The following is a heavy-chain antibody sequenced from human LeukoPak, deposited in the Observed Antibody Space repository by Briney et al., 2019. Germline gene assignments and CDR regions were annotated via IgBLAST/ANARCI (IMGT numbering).Heavy chain of an antibody. Sequence: GGSLRLSCAASGFTFSSYWMSWVRQAPGKGLEWVANIKQDGSEKYYVGSVKGRFTIFRDNAKSSLYLQMNSLRAEDTAVYYCASKQQLVIWNWFDPWGQGTLVTVSS. D-gene: IGHD6-13*01. J-gene: IGHJ5*02. CDR2: IKQDGSEK. CDR1: GFTFSSYW. CDR3: ASKQQLVIWNWFDP. V-gene: IGHV3-7*01.